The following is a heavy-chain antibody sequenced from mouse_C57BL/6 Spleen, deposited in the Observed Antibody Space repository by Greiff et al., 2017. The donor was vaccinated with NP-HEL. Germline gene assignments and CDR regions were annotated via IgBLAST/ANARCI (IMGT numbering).Heavy chain of an antibody. J-gene: IGHJ1*03. CDR1: GYTFTNYW. D-gene: IGHD6-1*01. CDR3: ARRQVAPGWYFGV. V-gene: IGHV1-63*01. Sequence: QVQLQQSGAELVRPGTSVKMSCKASGYTFTNYWIGWAKQRPGHGLEWIGDIYPGGGYTNYNEKFKGKATLTADKSSSTAYMQFSSLTSEDSAIDSWARRQVAPGWYFGVWGTGTTVTVSS. CDR2: IYPGGGYT.